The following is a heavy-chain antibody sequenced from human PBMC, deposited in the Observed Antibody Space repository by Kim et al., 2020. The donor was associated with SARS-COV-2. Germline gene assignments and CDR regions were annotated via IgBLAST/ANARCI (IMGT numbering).Heavy chain of an antibody. V-gene: IGHV4-34*01. CDR2: INHSGST. CDR3: ARGEYNWKNTPHGVLFDS. Sequence: SETLSLTCAVYGGSFSGYYWSWIRQPPGKGLEWIGEINHSGSTNYNPSLKSRVTISVDTSKNQFSLKLSSVTAADTAVYYCARGEYNWKNTPHGVLFDSWGQGTLVTVSS. CDR1: GGSFSGYY. J-gene: IGHJ4*02. D-gene: IGHD1-1*01.